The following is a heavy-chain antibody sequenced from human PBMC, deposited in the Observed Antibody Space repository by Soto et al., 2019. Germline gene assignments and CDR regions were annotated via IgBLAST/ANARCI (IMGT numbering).Heavy chain of an antibody. CDR2: ISAYNGNT. D-gene: IGHD3-16*02. J-gene: IGHJ4*02. CDR3: ARDPGDVWGSYRLLDY. CDR1: GYTFTSYG. V-gene: IGHV1-18*01. Sequence: QVQLVQSGAEVKKPGASVKVSCKASGYTFTSYGISWVRQAPGQGLEWMGWISAYNGNTNYALKLQGRVTMTTDTLTXXAYMELRSLRSDDTAVYYWARDPGDVWGSYRLLDYWGQGTLVTVSS.